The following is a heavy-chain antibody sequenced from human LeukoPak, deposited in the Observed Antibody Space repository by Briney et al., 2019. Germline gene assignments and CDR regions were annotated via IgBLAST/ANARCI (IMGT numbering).Heavy chain of an antibody. J-gene: IGHJ5*02. Sequence: ASVKVSFKASGYTFTSYAMNWVRQAPAQGLDWMGLSNPNSGSTNYAQKCQGRVTMTRDTSISTAYMELSRLRSDDTAVYYCARDGCPVYCSRTYNPWGQGALVTVSS. D-gene: IGHD2-2*01. CDR1: GYTFTSYA. CDR2: SNPNSGST. CDR3: ARDGCPVYCSRTYNP. V-gene: IGHV1-2*02.